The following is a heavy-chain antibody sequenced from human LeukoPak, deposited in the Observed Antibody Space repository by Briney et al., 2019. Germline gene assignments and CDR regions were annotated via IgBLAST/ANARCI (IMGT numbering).Heavy chain of an antibody. J-gene: IGHJ4*02. CDR3: VRPCISGHPTN. V-gene: IGHV3-74*01. Sequence: GGSLRLSCTASGFSFNNYWMHWARQAPGKGLVWVSRLNRDGSSTNYADSVKGRFNISRDNAKNTLYLQMNSLRADDTAMYYSVRPCISGHPTNWGQGTLVIVSS. CDR2: LNRDGSST. CDR1: GFSFNNYW. D-gene: IGHD2-15*01.